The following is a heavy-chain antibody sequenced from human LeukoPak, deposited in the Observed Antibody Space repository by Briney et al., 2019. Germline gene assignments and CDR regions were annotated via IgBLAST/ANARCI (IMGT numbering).Heavy chain of an antibody. CDR3: ARLERAVAGTDDAFDI. Sequence: PGGSLRLSCAASGLTFSSYSMNWVRQAPGKRLEWVSSISSSSSYIYYADSVKGRFTISRDNAKNSLYLQMNSLRAEDTAVYYCARLERAVAGTDDAFDIWGQGTMVTVSS. J-gene: IGHJ3*02. CDR2: ISSSSSYI. D-gene: IGHD6-19*01. V-gene: IGHV3-21*01. CDR1: GLTFSSYS.